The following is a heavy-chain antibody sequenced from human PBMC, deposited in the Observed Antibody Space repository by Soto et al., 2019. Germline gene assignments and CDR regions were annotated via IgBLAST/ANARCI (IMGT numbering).Heavy chain of an antibody. Sequence: QVQLVQSGAEVKKPGSSVKVSCKASGGTFSSYTISWVRQAPGQGLEWMGRIIPILGIANYAQKFQGRVTITADKSTGTAYMELSSLRSEDTAVYYCARARYCTNGVCYTLGNGLLDYWGQGTLVTVSS. V-gene: IGHV1-69*02. CDR3: ARARYCTNGVCYTLGNGLLDY. D-gene: IGHD2-8*01. J-gene: IGHJ4*02. CDR2: IIPILGIA. CDR1: GGTFSSYT.